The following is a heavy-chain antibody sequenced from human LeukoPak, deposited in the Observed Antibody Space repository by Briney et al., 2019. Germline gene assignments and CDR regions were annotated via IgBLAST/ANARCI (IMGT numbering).Heavy chain of an antibody. D-gene: IGHD6-19*01. V-gene: IGHV3-23*01. J-gene: IGHJ3*02. CDR1: GFTFSGFA. CDR3: AKDSSAVAGPEGSYDI. Sequence: GGSLRLSCAASGFTFSGFAMSWVRRTPGKGLEWVSAISGSGGRTYYADSVKGRFTISRDNSRNSLFLQMNSLKDEDTAVYYCAKDSSAVAGPEGSYDIWGQGTMVTVSS. CDR2: ISGSGGRT.